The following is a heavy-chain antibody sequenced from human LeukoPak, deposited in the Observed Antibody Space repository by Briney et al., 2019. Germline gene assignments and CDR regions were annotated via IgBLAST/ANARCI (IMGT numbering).Heavy chain of an antibody. CDR3: ARYGRQWLVPFDY. V-gene: IGHV3-7*01. J-gene: IGHJ4*02. CDR1: GFTFSSYW. Sequence: GGSLRLSCAASGFTFSSYWMSWVRQAPGKGLEWVANIKQDGSEKYYVDSVKGRFTISRDNAKDSLYLQMNSLRAEDTAVYYCARYGRQWLVPFDYWGQGTLVTVSS. CDR2: IKQDGSEK. D-gene: IGHD6-19*01.